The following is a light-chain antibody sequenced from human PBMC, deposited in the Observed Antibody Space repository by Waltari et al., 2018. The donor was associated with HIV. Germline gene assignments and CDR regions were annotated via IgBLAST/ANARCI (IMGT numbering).Light chain of an antibody. CDR3: QQYDSDSWT. V-gene: IGKV1-5*03. CDR2: KAS. Sequence: DIQMTQSPSTLSASVGDRVIVTCRANQNIVNWLAWYQQKPGKAPKLLIYKASRLESGVPSRFSGSGSGTEFTLTISSLQPDDFATYYCQQYDSDSWTFGQGTRWKSN. J-gene: IGKJ1*01. CDR1: QNIVNW.